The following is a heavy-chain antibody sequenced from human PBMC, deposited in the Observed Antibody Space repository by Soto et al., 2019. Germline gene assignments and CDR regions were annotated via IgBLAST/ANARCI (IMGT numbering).Heavy chain of an antibody. V-gene: IGHV4-31*03. CDR3: ARLPWAGYGGVFDP. J-gene: IGHJ5*02. D-gene: IGHD2-8*02. CDR2: IYYSAST. Sequence: SETLSLTCTVPGGSISSGGYYWSWIRQHPRKGLEWIGYIYYSASTYYNPSLKSRVTISLDTSKNQFSLKLSSVTAADTAVYYCARLPWAGYGGVFDPWGQGTLVTVSS. CDR1: GGSISSGGYY.